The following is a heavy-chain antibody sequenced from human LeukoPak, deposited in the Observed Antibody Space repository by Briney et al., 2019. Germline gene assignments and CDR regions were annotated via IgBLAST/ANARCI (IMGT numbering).Heavy chain of an antibody. J-gene: IGHJ4*02. V-gene: IGHV1-2*02. Sequence: ASVKVSCKASGYTFIAYYMHWVRQAPGQGLEWMAWINPNSGATNYAQKFQDRVTVTRDTSISTAYMELSRLRSDDTAVYYCVRDRVQLERIEYWGQGTLVTVSS. CDR2: INPNSGAT. D-gene: IGHD1-1*01. CDR3: VRDRVQLERIEY. CDR1: GYTFIAYY.